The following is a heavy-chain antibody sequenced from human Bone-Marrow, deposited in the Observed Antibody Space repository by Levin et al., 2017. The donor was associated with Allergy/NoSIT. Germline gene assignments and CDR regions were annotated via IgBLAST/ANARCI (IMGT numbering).Heavy chain of an antibody. CDR3: ARISSGWFQNWFDP. Sequence: SGPTLVKPTQTLTLTCTFSGFSLSTSGVGVGWIRQPPGKALEWLALIYWDDDKRYSPSLKSRLTITKDTSKNQVVLTMTNMDPVDTATYYCARISSGWFQNWFDPWGQGTLVTVSS. J-gene: IGHJ5*02. D-gene: IGHD6-19*01. CDR1: GFSLSTSGVG. V-gene: IGHV2-5*02. CDR2: IYWDDDK.